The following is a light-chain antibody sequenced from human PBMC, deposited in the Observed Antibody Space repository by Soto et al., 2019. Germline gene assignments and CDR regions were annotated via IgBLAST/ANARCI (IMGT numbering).Light chain of an antibody. CDR3: QQYNSYPET. J-gene: IGKJ1*01. CDR1: QSISSW. CDR2: KAS. V-gene: IGKV1-5*03. Sequence: DIQMTHAPSTLSASVGGRVTITCRASQSISSWLAWYQQKPGKAPKLLIYKASSLESGVPSRFSGSGSGTEFTLTISSLQPDDFATYYCQQYNSYPETFGQGTKVDXK.